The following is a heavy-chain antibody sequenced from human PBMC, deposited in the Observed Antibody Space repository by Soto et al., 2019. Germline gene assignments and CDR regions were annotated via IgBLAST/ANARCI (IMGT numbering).Heavy chain of an antibody. Sequence: GGSLRLSCTASGFTFSSHAMTWVRQAPGKGLEWVSGLSDSGGSIYYADSVKGRFTISRDNSMNTLYLQMNTLRAEDTAVYYCAKAQEVGATTPFDYWGQGTLVTVYS. D-gene: IGHD1-26*01. J-gene: IGHJ4*02. CDR3: AKAQEVGATTPFDY. CDR2: LSDSGGSI. CDR1: GFTFSSHA. V-gene: IGHV3-23*01.